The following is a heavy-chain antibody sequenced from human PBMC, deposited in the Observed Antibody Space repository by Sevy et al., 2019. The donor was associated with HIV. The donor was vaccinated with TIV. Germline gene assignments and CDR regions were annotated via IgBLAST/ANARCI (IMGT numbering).Heavy chain of an antibody. D-gene: IGHD6-6*01. CDR3: AKESSITDRRGIDY. CDR2: IRYDGINE. Sequence: GGSLRLSCAASGFTFYNYGMHWVRQALGKGLEWVTFIRYDGINEYYADSVKGRFVISRDNPKNTLYLQMNTVRAEDTAVYYCAKESSITDRRGIDYWGQGTLVTVSS. V-gene: IGHV3-30*02. J-gene: IGHJ4*02. CDR1: GFTFYNYG.